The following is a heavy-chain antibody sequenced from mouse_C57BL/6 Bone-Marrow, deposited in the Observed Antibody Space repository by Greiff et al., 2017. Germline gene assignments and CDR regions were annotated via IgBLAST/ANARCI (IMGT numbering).Heavy chain of an antibody. CDR3: ASTYGSSYSWFAY. Sequence: QVQLQQSGAELVKPGASVKLSCKASGYTFTSYWMQWVKQRPGQGLEWIGEIDPSDSYTNYNQKFKGKATLTVDTSSSTAYMQLSSLTSEDSAVYYCASTYGSSYSWFAYWGQGTLVTVSA. D-gene: IGHD1-1*01. J-gene: IGHJ3*01. V-gene: IGHV1-50*01. CDR2: IDPSDSYT. CDR1: GYTFTSYW.